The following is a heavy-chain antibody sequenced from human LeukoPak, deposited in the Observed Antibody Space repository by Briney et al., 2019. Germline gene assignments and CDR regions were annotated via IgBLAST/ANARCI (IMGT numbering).Heavy chain of an antibody. CDR2: IIPSGGST. V-gene: IGHV1-46*01. D-gene: IGHD1-26*01. CDR3: AIAGTSDAFDI. J-gene: IGHJ3*02. CDR1: GYTFTSYY. Sequence: ASVKVSCKASGYTFTSYYMHWLRQAPGQGLEWMGIIIPSGGSTSYAQKFQGRVTMTRDTSTSTVYMELSSLRSEDTAVYYCAIAGTSDAFDIWGQGTMVTVSS.